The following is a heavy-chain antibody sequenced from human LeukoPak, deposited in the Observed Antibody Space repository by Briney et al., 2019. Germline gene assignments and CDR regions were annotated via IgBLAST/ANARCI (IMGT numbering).Heavy chain of an antibody. J-gene: IGHJ4*02. D-gene: IGHD3-16*02. CDR3: ARARLGELLLVDD. CDR1: GGSFSGYY. Sequence: SETLSLTCAVYGGSFSGYYWSWIRQPPGKGLEWIGEINHSGSTNYNPSLKSRVTISVDTSKNQFSLKLSSVTAADTAVYYCARARLGELLLVDDWGQGTLVTVSS. CDR2: INHSGST. V-gene: IGHV4-34*01.